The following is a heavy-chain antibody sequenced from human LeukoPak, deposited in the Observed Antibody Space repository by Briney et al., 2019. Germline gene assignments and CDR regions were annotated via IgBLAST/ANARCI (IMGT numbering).Heavy chain of an antibody. CDR3: AREAASNWFDP. CDR1: GGSISSYY. D-gene: IGHD6-13*01. V-gene: IGHV4-59*01. Sequence: SETLSLTCTVSGGSISSYYWSWIRQPPGKGLGWIGYIYYSGSTNYNPSLKSRVTISVDTSKNQFSLKLSSVTAADTAVYYCAREAASNWFDPWGQGTLVTVSS. J-gene: IGHJ5*02. CDR2: IYYSGST.